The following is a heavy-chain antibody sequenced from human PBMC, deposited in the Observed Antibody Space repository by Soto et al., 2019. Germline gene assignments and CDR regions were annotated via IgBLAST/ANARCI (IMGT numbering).Heavy chain of an antibody. Sequence: GGSLRLSCTSSGFTLSSYWMSWVRQAPGQGLGWVASIKQDGSDKKYVDPVKGRFTISRDNAKNSLYLEMNSLRAEDTAVYYCARVWNDGRIDYWGQGTLVTVSS. CDR2: IKQDGSDK. V-gene: IGHV3-7*01. D-gene: IGHD1-1*01. J-gene: IGHJ4*02. CDR1: GFTLSSYW. CDR3: ARVWNDGRIDY.